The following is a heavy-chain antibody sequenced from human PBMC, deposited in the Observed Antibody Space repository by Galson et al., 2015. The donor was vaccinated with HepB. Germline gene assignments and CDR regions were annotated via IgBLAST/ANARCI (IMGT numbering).Heavy chain of an antibody. D-gene: IGHD3-3*01. J-gene: IGHJ3*01. Sequence: SLRLSCAASGFTLSRYTMNWVRQAPGKELQWISYISTNGATIHYADSVKGRFTIARDNARNSIFLQMNSLRVEDTAVYYCATTLFGCGAYWTFDLWGQGTLVTVSS. CDR2: ISTNGATI. V-gene: IGHV3-48*04. CDR1: GFTLSRYT. CDR3: ATTLFGCGAYWTFDL.